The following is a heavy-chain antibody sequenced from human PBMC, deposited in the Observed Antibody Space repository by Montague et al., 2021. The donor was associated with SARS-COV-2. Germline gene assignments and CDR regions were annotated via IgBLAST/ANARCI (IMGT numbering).Heavy chain of an antibody. CDR1: GGSLSGYY. CDR3: ARGPVGVAARQCYYFDQ. J-gene: IGHJ4*02. CDR2: VNHSGHT. D-gene: IGHD6-6*01. V-gene: IGHV4-34*01. Sequence: SETLSLTCAVYGGSLSGYYWSWIRQPPGKGLEWIGEVNHSGHTNXXVSLKSRVTMSVDTSKNQFSLKVRSVTAADTAVYYCARGPVGVAARQCYYFDQWGQGTLVTVSS.